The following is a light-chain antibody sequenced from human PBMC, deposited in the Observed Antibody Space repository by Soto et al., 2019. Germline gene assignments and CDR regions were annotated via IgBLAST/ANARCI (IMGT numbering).Light chain of an antibody. CDR3: QQSHSTPPDT. CDR2: HAS. V-gene: IGKV1-39*01. CDR1: QAISSL. Sequence: DIHMTQFPSSLSASVGEKVTITCRASQAISSLLNWYQQKPGKAPRLLIHHASSLQSGVPSRFSGSGSGTDFTLTINNLQPEDSATYYCQQSHSTPPDTFGQGTKLEIK. J-gene: IGKJ2*01.